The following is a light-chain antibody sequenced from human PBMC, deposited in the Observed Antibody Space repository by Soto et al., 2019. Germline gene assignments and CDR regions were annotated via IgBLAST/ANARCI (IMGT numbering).Light chain of an antibody. CDR2: GAS. CDR1: QSVSSN. J-gene: IGKJ3*01. Sequence: EIVMTQSPATLSVSPGERATLSCRASQSVSSNLAWYQQKPGQAPRLLIYGASTRATGIPARFSGSGSGTEFPLTISSLQSEDFAFYYCKQNNNWPRTFGKGTKVD. CDR3: KQNNNWPRT. V-gene: IGKV3-15*01.